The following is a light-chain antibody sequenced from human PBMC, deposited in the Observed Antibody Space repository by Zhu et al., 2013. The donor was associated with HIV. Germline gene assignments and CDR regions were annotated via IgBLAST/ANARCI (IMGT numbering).Light chain of an antibody. Sequence: EIVLTQSPATLSVFTGEAATLSCRASQSVRINLAWYQQRPGQAPRLLIYGASTRATGTPDRFSGSGSGTDFTLTITRLEPEDFAVYYCQQYATSLAFGGGTKVEIK. V-gene: IGKV3-20*01. CDR1: QSVRIN. J-gene: IGKJ4*01. CDR3: QQYATSLA. CDR2: GAS.